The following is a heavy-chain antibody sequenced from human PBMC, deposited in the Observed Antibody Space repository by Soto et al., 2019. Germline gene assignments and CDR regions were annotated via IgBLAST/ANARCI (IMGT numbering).Heavy chain of an antibody. CDR2: IWYDGSNK. CDR1: GFTFSSYG. V-gene: IGHV3-33*01. CDR3: ARDSSGYTPPYYDY. J-gene: IGHJ4*02. Sequence: QVQLVESGGGVVQPGRSLRLSCAASGFTFSSYGMHWVRQAPGKGLEWVAVIWYDGSNKYYADSVKGRFTISRDNSKNTLYLQMNSLRAEDTAVYYCARDSSGYTPPYYDYWGQGTLVTVSS. D-gene: IGHD3-22*01.